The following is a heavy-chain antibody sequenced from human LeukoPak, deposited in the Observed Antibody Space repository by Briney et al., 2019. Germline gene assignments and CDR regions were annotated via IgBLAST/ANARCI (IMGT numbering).Heavy chain of an antibody. D-gene: IGHD2-8*01. V-gene: IGHV4-39*07. CDR2: IYYSGST. CDR3: ARDLGYCTNGVCYTPFDY. Sequence: SETLSLTCTVSGGSISSSSYYWGWIRQPPGKGLEWIGSIYYSGSTNYNPSLKSRVTISVDTSKNQFSLKLSSVTAADTAVYYCARDLGYCTNGVCYTPFDYWGQGTLVTVPS. J-gene: IGHJ4*02. CDR1: GGSISSSSYY.